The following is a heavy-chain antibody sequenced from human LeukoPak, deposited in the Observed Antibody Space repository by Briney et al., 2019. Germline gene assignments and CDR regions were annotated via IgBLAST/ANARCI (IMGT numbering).Heavy chain of an antibody. V-gene: IGHV3-23*01. CDR3: AKEGVVVVAASDAFDI. CDR1: GFTPRSYG. D-gene: IGHD2-15*01. CDR2: ISGSGGTT. Sequence: GGSLRLSCAASGFTPRSYGMSWVRQAPGKGLEWVSGISGSGGTTYYADSVKGRFTISRDNSKNTLYLQMNSLRAEDTAVYYCAKEGVVVVAASDAFDIWGQGTMVTVSS. J-gene: IGHJ3*02.